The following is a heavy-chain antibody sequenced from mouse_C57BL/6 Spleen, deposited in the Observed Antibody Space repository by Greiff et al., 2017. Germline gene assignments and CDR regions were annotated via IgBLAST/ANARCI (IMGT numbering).Heavy chain of an antibody. J-gene: IGHJ4*01. CDR3: ARSGGITTVVAGDYYAMDY. D-gene: IGHD1-1*01. CDR1: GYSFTDYN. V-gene: IGHV1-39*01. CDR2: INPNYGTT. Sequence: VQLQQSGPELVKPGASVKISCKASGYSFTDYNMNWVKQSNGKSLEWIGVINPNYGTTSYNQKFKGKATLTVDQSSSTAYMQLNSLTSEDSAVYYCARSGGITTVVAGDYYAMDYWGQGTSVTVSS.